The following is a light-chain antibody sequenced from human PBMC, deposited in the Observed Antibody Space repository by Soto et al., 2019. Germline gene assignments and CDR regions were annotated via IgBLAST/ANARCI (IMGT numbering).Light chain of an antibody. V-gene: IGKV1-39*01. Sequence: IQITHSPSSLSASVGDSVTITCRASQTIRKYLNWYQQKPRKAPKLLIYTASRLQSGVPSRFNGSGSETDFTLTINNLQPEDFATYYCQQSYSTPPITFGQGTRLEI. CDR1: QTIRKY. J-gene: IGKJ5*01. CDR2: TAS. CDR3: QQSYSTPPIT.